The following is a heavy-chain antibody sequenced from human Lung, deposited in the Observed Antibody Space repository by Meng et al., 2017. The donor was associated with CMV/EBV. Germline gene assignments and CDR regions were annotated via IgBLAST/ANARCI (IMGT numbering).Heavy chain of an antibody. V-gene: IGHV4-59*01. D-gene: IGHD3-10*01. CDR1: GGXISSYY. Sequence: SXTXSLXCTVSGGXISSYYWSWIRQPPGKGLEWIGYIYYSGSTNYNPSLKSRVTISVDTSKNQFSLKLSSVTAADTAVYYCASGKYYYGSGSYYNYYYYGMDVXGQGXTVTVSS. J-gene: IGHJ6*02. CDR3: ASGKYYYGSGSYYNYYYYGMDV. CDR2: IYYSGST.